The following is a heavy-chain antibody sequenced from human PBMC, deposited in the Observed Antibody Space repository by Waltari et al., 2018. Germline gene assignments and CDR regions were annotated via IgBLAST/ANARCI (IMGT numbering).Heavy chain of an antibody. CDR1: GGTFSSYT. J-gene: IGHJ5*02. D-gene: IGHD1-26*01. Sequence: QVQLVKSGAEVKKPGSSVKVSCKASGGTFSSYTISWVRQAPGQGLEWMGRIIPILGIANYAQKFQGRVTITADKSTSTAYMELSSLRSEDTAVYYCARGVGATWNWFDPWGQGTLVTVSS. CDR2: IIPILGIA. CDR3: ARGVGATWNWFDP. V-gene: IGHV1-69*02.